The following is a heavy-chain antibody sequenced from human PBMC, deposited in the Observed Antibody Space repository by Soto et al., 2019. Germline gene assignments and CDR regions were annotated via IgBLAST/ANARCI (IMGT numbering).Heavy chain of an antibody. J-gene: IGHJ4*02. CDR2: IYYSGST. V-gene: IGHV4-39*01. Sequence: SETLSLTCTVSGGSISSSSYYWGWIRQPPGKGLEWIGSIYYSGSTYYNPSLKSRVTISVDTSKNQFSLKLSSVTAADTAVYYCVVRGNGLRYLDYWGQGNLVTVSS. D-gene: IGHD3-9*01. CDR1: GGSISSSSYY. CDR3: VVRGNGLRYLDY.